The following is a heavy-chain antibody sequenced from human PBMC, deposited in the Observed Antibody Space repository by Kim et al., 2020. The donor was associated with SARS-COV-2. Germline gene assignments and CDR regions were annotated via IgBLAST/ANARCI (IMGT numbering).Heavy chain of an antibody. CDR1: GYTFTGYY. V-gene: IGHV1-2*02. CDR2: INPNSGGT. J-gene: IGHJ4*02. Sequence: ASVKVSCKASGYTFTGYYMHWVRQAPDQGLEGMGGINPNSGGTTYARKFRGRVTMTRDTSISPANMGGSGLGSDETAVYYCARLERGVMHILDYGGQGAL. D-gene: IGHD3-16*01. CDR3: ARLERGVMHILDY.